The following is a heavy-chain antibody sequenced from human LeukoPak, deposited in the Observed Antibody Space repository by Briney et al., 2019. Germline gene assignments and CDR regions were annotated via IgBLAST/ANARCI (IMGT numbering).Heavy chain of an antibody. CDR2: IYYSGGT. Sequence: SETLSLTCIVSGDSISSHYWSWIRQPPGKGLEYIGYIYYSGGTDYNPSLKSRVTISLDTSKNQFSLNLPSVTAADTAVYYCARRSGVLDSRDYRYHFDFWGQGTLVTVSS. J-gene: IGHJ4*02. CDR3: ARRSGVLDSRDYRYHFDF. D-gene: IGHD3-22*01. V-gene: IGHV4-59*11. CDR1: GDSISSHY.